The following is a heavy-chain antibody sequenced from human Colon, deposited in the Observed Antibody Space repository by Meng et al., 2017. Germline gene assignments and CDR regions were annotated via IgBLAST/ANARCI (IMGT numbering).Heavy chain of an antibody. CDR2: ISYSGNS. D-gene: IGHD6-19*01. J-gene: IGHJ4*02. Sequence: QLQESGPGLVRPPETLSLTCTGSGGSPSSGNDYWSWIRQAPGKGLEWIGYISYSGNSLYNPSLKSRVDISTDTSRRQCSLKFNSVTAADTAIYYCATGPGYSSGLDSWGRGALVTVSS. V-gene: IGHV4-61*01. CDR1: GGSPSSGNDY. CDR3: ATGPGYSSGLDS.